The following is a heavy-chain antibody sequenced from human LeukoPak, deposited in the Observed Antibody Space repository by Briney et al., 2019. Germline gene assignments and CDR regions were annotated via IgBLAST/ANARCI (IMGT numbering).Heavy chain of an antibody. CDR1: GGSFSGYY. V-gene: IGHV4-34*01. Sequence: SETLSLTCAVYGGSFSGYYWSWIRQPPGKGLEWIGSIYYSGSTYYNPSLKSRVAISVDTSKNQFSLKLSSVTAADTAVYYCARAYSSSWYGYFDYWGQGTLVTVSS. CDR2: IYYSGST. J-gene: IGHJ4*02. D-gene: IGHD6-13*01. CDR3: ARAYSSSWYGYFDY.